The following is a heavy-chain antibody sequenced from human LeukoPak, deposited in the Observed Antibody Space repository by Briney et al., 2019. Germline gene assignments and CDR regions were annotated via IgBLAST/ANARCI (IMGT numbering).Heavy chain of an antibody. D-gene: IGHD5/OR15-5a*01. CDR3: ASGAPLMDIVSTSRFDP. J-gene: IGHJ5*02. CDR1: GYTFTSYD. Sequence: ASVKVSCKASGYTFTSYDMHWVRQAPGQGLEWMGIINPSGGSTSYAQKFQGRVTMTRDTSTSTVYMKLSSLRFVDTAVYYCASGAPLMDIVSTSRFDPWGQGTLVTVSS. V-gene: IGHV1-46*01. CDR2: INPSGGST.